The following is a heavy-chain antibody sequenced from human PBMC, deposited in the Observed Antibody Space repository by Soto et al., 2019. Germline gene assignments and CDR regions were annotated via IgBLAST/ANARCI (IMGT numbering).Heavy chain of an antibody. CDR2: IIPIFGTA. CDR1: GGTFSSYA. CDR3: ARDMVRGMDV. V-gene: IGHV1-69*13. D-gene: IGHD3-10*01. Sequence: ASVKVSCKASGGTFSSYAISWVRQAPGQGLEWMGGIIPIFGTANYAQKFQGRVTITADESTSTAYMELSSLRSEDTAVYYCARDMVRGMDVWGQGTTVTVSS. J-gene: IGHJ6*02.